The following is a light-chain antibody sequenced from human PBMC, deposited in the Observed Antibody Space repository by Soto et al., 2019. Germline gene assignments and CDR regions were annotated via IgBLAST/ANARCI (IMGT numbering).Light chain of an antibody. J-gene: IGLJ2*01. CDR1: SSDVGSYNY. CDR3: SSYTTSDSVI. V-gene: IGLV2-14*03. Sequence: QSALTQPASVSGSPGQSITISCTGTSSDVGSYNYVSWYQQHPYKAPKLIIYDVSDRPSGVSLRVSGSKSGNTASLTSSGLQAEDEADYYCSSYTTSDSVIFGGGTKLTVL. CDR2: DVS.